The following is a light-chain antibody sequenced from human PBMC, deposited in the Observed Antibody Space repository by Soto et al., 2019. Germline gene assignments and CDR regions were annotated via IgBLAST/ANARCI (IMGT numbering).Light chain of an antibody. CDR3: QQYNNWPPWT. V-gene: IGKV3-15*01. J-gene: IGKJ1*01. CDR1: QTFDNF. CDR2: DAT. Sequence: EIVLTQSPVIVSLSPGERATLSCRPSQTFDNFLACYQLRPGKAPRLLIYDATTRATGIPARLSGSGSGTEFTLTISSLQSEDSAVYYCQQYNNWPPWTFGQGTKVDIK.